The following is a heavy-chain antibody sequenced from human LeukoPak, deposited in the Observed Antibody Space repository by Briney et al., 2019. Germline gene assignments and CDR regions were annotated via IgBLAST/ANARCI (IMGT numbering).Heavy chain of an antibody. D-gene: IGHD3-22*01. V-gene: IGHV1-46*01. CDR2: VNPSGAST. Sequence: ASVKVSXKASGYTFTSYYMHWVRQAPGQGLEWMGIVNPSGASTSYAQKFQGRVTMTRDTSTSTVYMELSSLRSEDTAVYYCARGGPTQSYYDSSGYWFDYWGQGTLVTVSS. CDR3: ARGGPTQSYYDSSGYWFDY. J-gene: IGHJ4*02. CDR1: GYTFTSYY.